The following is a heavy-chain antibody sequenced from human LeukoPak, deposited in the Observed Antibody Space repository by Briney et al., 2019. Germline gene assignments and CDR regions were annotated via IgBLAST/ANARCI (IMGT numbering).Heavy chain of an antibody. Sequence: PGGSLRLSCAASGFTVSSNYMSWVRQAPGKGLEWVSVIYSGGSTYYADSVKGRFTISRDNSKNTLYLQVNSLRAEDTAVYYCARDVKPGDYFDYWGQGTLVTVSS. CDR2: IYSGGST. V-gene: IGHV3-66*01. J-gene: IGHJ4*02. CDR3: ARDVKPGDYFDY. D-gene: IGHD7-27*01. CDR1: GFTVSSNY.